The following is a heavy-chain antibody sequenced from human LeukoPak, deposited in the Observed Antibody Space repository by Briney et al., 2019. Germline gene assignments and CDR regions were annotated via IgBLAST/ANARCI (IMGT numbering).Heavy chain of an antibody. J-gene: IGHJ3*02. V-gene: IGHV3-23*01. CDR1: GFTFSTYS. CDR3: ARRDTAMGDAFDI. D-gene: IGHD5-18*01. CDR2: ISGSGGST. Sequence: GGSLRLSCAASGFTFSTYSMNWVRQAPEKGLEWVSAISGSGGSTYYADSVRGRFTISRDNSKNTLYLQMNSLRAEDTAVYYCARRDTAMGDAFDIWGQGTMVTVSS.